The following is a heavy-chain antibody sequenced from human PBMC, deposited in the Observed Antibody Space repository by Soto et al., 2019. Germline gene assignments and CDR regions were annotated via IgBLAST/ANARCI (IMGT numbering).Heavy chain of an antibody. CDR2: INHSGRT. J-gene: IGHJ6*02. V-gene: IGHV4-34*01. CDR1: GGSFSGYY. Sequence: QVQLQQWGAGLLKPSETLSLTCAVYGGSFSGYYWSWIRQPPGKGLEWIGEINHSGRTNYNPSLKRRVTKSIDTSKYQLSLKLSTVTAEDTAVYYCASARLRYLDWLPYYYGMDVWGQGTTVTVSS. D-gene: IGHD3-9*01. CDR3: ASARLRYLDWLPYYYGMDV.